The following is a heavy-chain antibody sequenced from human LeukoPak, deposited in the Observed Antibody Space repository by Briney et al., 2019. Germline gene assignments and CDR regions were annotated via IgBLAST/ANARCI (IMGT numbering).Heavy chain of an antibody. CDR1: GGSVNSYY. CDR2: IYTSGST. CDR3: ARVRDSRFSRFQNWFDP. Sequence: SETLSLTCTVSGGSVNSYYWSWIRQPAGKGLEWIGRIYTSGSTNYNPSLKSRVTMSVDASKNQFSLKLSSVTAADTAVYYCARVRDSRFSRFQNWFDPWGQGTLVTVSS. D-gene: IGHD2-21*02. J-gene: IGHJ5*02. V-gene: IGHV4-4*07.